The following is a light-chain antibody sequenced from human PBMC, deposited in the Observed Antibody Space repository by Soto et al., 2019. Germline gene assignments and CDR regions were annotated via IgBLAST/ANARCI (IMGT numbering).Light chain of an antibody. CDR1: QTVSSSY. CDR2: GAS. J-gene: IGKJ1*01. CDR3: QQYGSSSWT. Sequence: EIVLTQSPGTLSLSPGERVTLSCRASQTVSSSYLAWYQQKPGQAPRLLIYGASSRATGIPDRFSGSGSGTDFTLTISRLEPEDFAVYYCQQYGSSSWTFGQGTKWDIK. V-gene: IGKV3-20*01.